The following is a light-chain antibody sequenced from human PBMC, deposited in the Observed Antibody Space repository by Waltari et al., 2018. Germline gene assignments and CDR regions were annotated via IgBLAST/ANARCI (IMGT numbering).Light chain of an antibody. CDR2: KAS. J-gene: IGKJ1*01. CDR3: QQYNRYST. V-gene: IGKV1-5*03. CDR1: QSISSY. Sequence: DIQMTQSPSTLSASVGDRVTINCRASQSISSYLAWYQQKPGKAPKLLISKASTLGSGVPARFSGSGSGTEFTLTISSLQPDDFATYYCQQYNRYSTFGQGTKVEIK.